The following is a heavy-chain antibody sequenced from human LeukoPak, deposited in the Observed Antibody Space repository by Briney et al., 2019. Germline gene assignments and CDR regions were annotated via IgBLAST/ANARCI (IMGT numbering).Heavy chain of an antibody. CDR1: GDSISSYY. V-gene: IGHV4-59*12. D-gene: IGHD1-26*01. J-gene: IGHJ4*02. CDR3: ARWGGRYRPPYYFDY. Sequence: SETLSLTCTVSGDSISSYYWSWIRQPPGKGLEWVGYIYYSGSTNYNASLKSRVTISVDTSKNQSSLKLSSVTAADTAVYYCARWGGRYRPPYYFDYWGQGTLVTVSS. CDR2: IYYSGST.